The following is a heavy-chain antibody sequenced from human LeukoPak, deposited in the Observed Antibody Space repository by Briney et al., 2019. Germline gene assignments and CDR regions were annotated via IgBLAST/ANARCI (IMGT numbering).Heavy chain of an antibody. CDR1: GGSISSSSYY. Sequence: SETLSLTCTVSGGSISSSSYYWGWIRQPPGKGLEWIGSIYYSGSTYYNPSLKSRVTISVDTSKNQFSLKLSSVTAADTAVYYCARNSAAAGLGDFQHWGQGTLVTVSS. CDR3: ARNSAAAGLGDFQH. J-gene: IGHJ1*01. D-gene: IGHD6-13*01. CDR2: IYYSGST. V-gene: IGHV4-39*07.